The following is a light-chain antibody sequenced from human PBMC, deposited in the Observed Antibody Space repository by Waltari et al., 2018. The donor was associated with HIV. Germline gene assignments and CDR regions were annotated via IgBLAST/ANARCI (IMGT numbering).Light chain of an antibody. V-gene: IGLV1-44*01. CDR2: GDN. J-gene: IGLJ1*01. CDR3: AAWDARLNEYL. CDR1: NSNVGSDV. Sequence: QSVLMQPHSASGTTGQRVIISCSGSNSNVGSDVLNWYQHIPGTDPKLLIYGDNERPSGVPDRFSGSKSGASASLAISDLQSEDEAEYYCAAWDARLNEYLFGTGTKVTVL.